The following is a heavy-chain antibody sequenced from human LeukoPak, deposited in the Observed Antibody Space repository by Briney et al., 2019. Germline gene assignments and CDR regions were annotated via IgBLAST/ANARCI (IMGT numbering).Heavy chain of an antibody. CDR1: GGSFSGYY. CDR3: ARHPPATYYYDSSGYYPFDY. CDR2: INHSGST. J-gene: IGHJ4*02. Sequence: SETLSLTCAVYGGSFSGYYWSWIRQPPGKGLEWIGEINHSGSTNYNPSLKSRVTISVDTSKNQFSLKLSSVTAADTAVYYCARHPPATYYYDSSGYYPFDYWGQGTLVTVSS. V-gene: IGHV4-34*01. D-gene: IGHD3-22*01.